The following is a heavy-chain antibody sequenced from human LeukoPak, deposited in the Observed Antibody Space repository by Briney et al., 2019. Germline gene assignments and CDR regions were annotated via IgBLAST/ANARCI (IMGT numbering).Heavy chain of an antibody. CDR1: GYTFTGYY. V-gene: IGHV1-2*06. Sequence: ASVKVSCKASGYTFTGYYIHWVRQAPGQGLEWMGRINPDSGGTNFAQRFQGRVTMTRDTSISTAYMELSRLRSDDTAVYYCAREPMVRDFNWFDPWGQGILVTVSS. J-gene: IGHJ5*02. CDR2: INPDSGGT. D-gene: IGHD3-10*01. CDR3: AREPMVRDFNWFDP.